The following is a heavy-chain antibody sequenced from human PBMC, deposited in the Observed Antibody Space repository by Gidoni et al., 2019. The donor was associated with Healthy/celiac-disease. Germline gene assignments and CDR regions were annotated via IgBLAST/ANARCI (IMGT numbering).Heavy chain of an antibody. V-gene: IGHV1-46*01. CDR3: ARESGKLPGGYNVGNYWYFDL. CDR2: INPSGGRT. CDR1: GYTFPSYY. Sequence: QVQLVQSRAEVKKPGASVKVSCQASGYTFPSYYMHWVRHAPGQGLEWMVIINPSGGRTSYAQKFQGRVNMTRETSTSTVYMELSSMRSEDTAVYYCARESGKLPGGYNVGNYWYFDLWGRGTLVTVSS. D-gene: IGHD5-12*01. J-gene: IGHJ2*01.